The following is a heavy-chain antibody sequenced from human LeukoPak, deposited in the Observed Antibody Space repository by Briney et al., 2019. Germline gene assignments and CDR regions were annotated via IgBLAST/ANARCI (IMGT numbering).Heavy chain of an antibody. CDR2: ISAYNGNT. CDR1: GYTFTSYG. D-gene: IGHD6-19*01. CDR3: ARWVGYSSGWDYYYYMDV. Sequence: ASVKVSCKASGYTFTSYGISWVRQAPGQGLEWMGWISAYNGNTNYAQKLQGRVTMTTDTSTSTAYMELRSLRSDDTAVYYCARWVGYSSGWDYYYYMDVWGKGTTVTVSS. V-gene: IGHV1-18*01. J-gene: IGHJ6*03.